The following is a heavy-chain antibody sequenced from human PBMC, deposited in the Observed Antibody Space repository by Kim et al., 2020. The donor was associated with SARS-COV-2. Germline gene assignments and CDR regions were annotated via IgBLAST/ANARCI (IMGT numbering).Heavy chain of an antibody. V-gene: IGHV3-48*02. Sequence: DSVRGRFTRSRDNAKKSLYLQMSSLRDDDTAVYYCARDRGSSSSQTRFDYWGQGTLVTVSS. CDR3: ARDRGSSSSQTRFDY. J-gene: IGHJ4*02. D-gene: IGHD6-6*01.